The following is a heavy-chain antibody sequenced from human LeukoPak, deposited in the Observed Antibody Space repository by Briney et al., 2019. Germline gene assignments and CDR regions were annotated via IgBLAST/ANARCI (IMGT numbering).Heavy chain of an antibody. D-gene: IGHD1-26*01. CDR1: GFTFSSYE. Sequence: PGGSLRLSCAASGFTFSSYEMNWVRQAPGEGLEWVSYISSSGSTIYYADSVKGRFTISRDNAKNSLYLQMNSLRAEDTAVYYCARGKWEPLDYWGQGTLVTVSS. V-gene: IGHV3-48*03. CDR2: ISSSGSTI. CDR3: ARGKWEPLDY. J-gene: IGHJ4*02.